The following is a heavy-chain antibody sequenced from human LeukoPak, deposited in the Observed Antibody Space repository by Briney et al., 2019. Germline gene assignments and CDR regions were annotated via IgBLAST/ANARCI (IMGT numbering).Heavy chain of an antibody. CDR1: GYTLTELS. CDR3: ARVREYSSSSTPIDY. CDR2: INPNSGGT. Sequence: ASVKVSCKVSGYTLTELSMHWVRQAPGQGLEWMGWINPNSGGTNYAQKFQGRVTMTRDTSISTAYMELSRLRSDDTAVYYCARVREYSSSSTPIDYWGQGTLVTVSS. J-gene: IGHJ4*02. V-gene: IGHV1-2*02. D-gene: IGHD6-6*01.